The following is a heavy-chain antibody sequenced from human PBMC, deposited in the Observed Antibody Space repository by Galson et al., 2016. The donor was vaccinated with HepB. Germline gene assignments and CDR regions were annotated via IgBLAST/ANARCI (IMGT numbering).Heavy chain of an antibody. CDR1: GGSIGSGYYY. V-gene: IGHV4-31*11. D-gene: IGHD5-12*01. CDR2: VHNGGVT. J-gene: IGHJ4*02. CDR3: ARAGDIVATMVFAS. Sequence: TLSLTCAVSGGSIGSGYYYWSWIRQLPGTGLEWIGYVHNGGVTYYNPSLKSRVIISLDPSKNQFSLSLSSVTAADTAVYYCARAGDIVATMVFASWGQGTLVTVSS.